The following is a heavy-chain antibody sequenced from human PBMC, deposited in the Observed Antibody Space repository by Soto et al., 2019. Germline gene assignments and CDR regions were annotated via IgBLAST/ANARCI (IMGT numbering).Heavy chain of an antibody. V-gene: IGHV3-48*02. CDR2: ISSSSENI. CDR1: GFSFRDHS. D-gene: IGHD2-21*02. Sequence: GGSLRLSCVGSGFSFRDHSMNWVRQPPGKGLQWISYISSSSENIYYADSVKGRFTVSRDNAKNTLFLQMNSLRDDDSAIYYCERLPKGSVVTGWGQGSLVTVSS. J-gene: IGHJ4*01. CDR3: ERLPKGSVVTG.